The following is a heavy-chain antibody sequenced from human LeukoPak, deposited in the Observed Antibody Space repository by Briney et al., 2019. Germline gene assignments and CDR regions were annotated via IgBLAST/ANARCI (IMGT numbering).Heavy chain of an antibody. CDR2: IHYRGTT. CDR3: ARVLGDGYSYY. V-gene: IGHV4-59*08. CDR1: GGSISSDY. Sequence: PSETLSLTCTVSGGSISSDYWSWFRHPPGKGLEWIGYIHYRGTTNYNPSLKSRVTISMDTSKNHFSLRLSSVIAADTAVYYCARVLGDGYSYYWGQGTLVTVSS. D-gene: IGHD5-24*01. J-gene: IGHJ4*02.